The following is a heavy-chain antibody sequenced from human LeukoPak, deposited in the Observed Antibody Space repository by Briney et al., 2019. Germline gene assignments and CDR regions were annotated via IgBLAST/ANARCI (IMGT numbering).Heavy chain of an antibody. CDR2: IGSSSSTI. D-gene: IGHD1-14*01. CDR1: GFIFSSYS. Sequence: GGSLRLSCAASGFIFSSYSMNWVRQAPGKGLEWVSHIGSSSSTIYYADSVKGRFTISRDNAKNSLYLQMNSLRAEDTAVYYCAKVDHTRVGYYMDVWGKGTTVTVSS. J-gene: IGHJ6*03. V-gene: IGHV3-48*04. CDR3: AKVDHTRVGYYMDV.